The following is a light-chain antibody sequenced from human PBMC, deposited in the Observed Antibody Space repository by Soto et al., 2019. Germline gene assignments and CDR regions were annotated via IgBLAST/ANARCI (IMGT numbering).Light chain of an antibody. CDR2: GAS. V-gene: IGKV3-20*01. CDR1: QSVNSSY. CDR3: QRYGSSPPYT. Sequence: EIVLTQSPGTLSLSPGERVTLSCRASQSVNSSYLAWYQHKPGQAPRLLIYGASTRATGIPDRFSGSGSGTDFTHTIARLEPGDFAVYYCQRYGSSPPYTFGQGTKLEIK. J-gene: IGKJ2*01.